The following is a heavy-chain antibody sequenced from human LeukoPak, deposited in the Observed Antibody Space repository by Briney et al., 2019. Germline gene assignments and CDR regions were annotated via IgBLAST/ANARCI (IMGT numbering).Heavy chain of an antibody. D-gene: IGHD2-15*01. Sequence: PGGSLRLSCAASGFTFSRYAMSSVCQAPGKGLEWVSAISGSGGSTYYADTVKGRFTISTDNSNNTLYLHMISLRAEDRAVYYCAKDGSGGVFGMDVWVQGTTVTVSS. CDR1: GFTFSRYA. CDR2: ISGSGGST. V-gene: IGHV3-23*01. J-gene: IGHJ6*02. CDR3: AKDGSGGVFGMDV.